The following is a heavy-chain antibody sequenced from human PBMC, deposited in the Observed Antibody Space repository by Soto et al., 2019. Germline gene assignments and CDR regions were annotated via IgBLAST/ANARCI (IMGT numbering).Heavy chain of an antibody. CDR2: IIPIFGTA. J-gene: IGHJ4*02. Sequence: GASVKVSCKASGGTFSSYAISWVRQAPGQGLEWMGGIIPIFGTANYAQKFQGRVTITADESTSTAYMELSSLRSEDTAVYYCARVLGGKDGYPYYFDYWGQGTLVTVSS. CDR1: GGTFSSYA. V-gene: IGHV1-69*01. D-gene: IGHD6-25*01. CDR3: ARVLGGKDGYPYYFDY.